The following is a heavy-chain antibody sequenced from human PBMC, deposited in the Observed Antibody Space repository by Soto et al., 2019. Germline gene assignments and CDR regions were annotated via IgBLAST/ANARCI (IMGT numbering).Heavy chain of an antibody. CDR2: ISSTTNYI. Sequence: GGSLRLSCAASGFTFTRYSMNWVRQAPGKGLEWVSSISSTTNYIYYADSMKGRFTVSRDNAKNSVYLEMNSLSAEGTAVYYCARESEDLTSNFDYWGQGTLVTVSS. CDR3: ARESEDLTSNFDY. CDR1: GFTFTRYS. V-gene: IGHV3-21*01. J-gene: IGHJ4*02.